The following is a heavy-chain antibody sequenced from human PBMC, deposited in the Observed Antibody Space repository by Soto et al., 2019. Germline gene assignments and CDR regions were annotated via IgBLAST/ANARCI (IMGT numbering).Heavy chain of an antibody. J-gene: IGHJ1*01. CDR2: ISGTGRVT. D-gene: IGHD3-9*01. CDR1: GFTFSSYA. V-gene: IGHV3-23*01. Sequence: EVQLLESGGGVVQPGASLKISCAVSGFTFSSYAMSWVRQAPGKGLEWVSGISGTGRVTNYAESVKGRFTISRDNPKNTLSLEMKSLRAEDTAVYYCAKDVHYDIVTGIEYFDHWGQGTLVTVSS. CDR3: AKDVHYDIVTGIEYFDH.